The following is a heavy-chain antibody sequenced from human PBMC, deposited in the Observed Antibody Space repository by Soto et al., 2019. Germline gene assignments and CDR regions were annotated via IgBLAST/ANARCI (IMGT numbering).Heavy chain of an antibody. D-gene: IGHD3-16*01. CDR2: INSDGSTT. Sequence: GGSLRLSCGASGFTFSSSWMHWVRQAPGKGLMWVSHINSDGSTTTFADSVKGRFTISRDNAKNTVYLQMNSLRAEDTAVYYCTRDWSYASESWGQGTLVTVSS. CDR3: TRDWSYASES. J-gene: IGHJ5*02. V-gene: IGHV3-74*01. CDR1: GFTFSSSW.